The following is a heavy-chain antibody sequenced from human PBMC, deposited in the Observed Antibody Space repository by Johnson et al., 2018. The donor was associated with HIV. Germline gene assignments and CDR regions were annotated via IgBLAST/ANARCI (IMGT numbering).Heavy chain of an antibody. D-gene: IGHD6-19*01. CDR1: GFTFSSYW. Sequence: VQLVESGGGLVQPGGSLRLSCAASGFTFSSYWMSWVRQAPGKGLEWVANIKQDGSNKYYADSVNGRFTVSRENAKNSLHLQMNNLRAGDTAVYYCARGVSMFSSSGWWRITKSDAFDIWGQGTMVTVSS. J-gene: IGHJ3*02. CDR3: ARGVSMFSSSGWWRITKSDAFDI. CDR2: IKQDGSNK. V-gene: IGHV3-7*01.